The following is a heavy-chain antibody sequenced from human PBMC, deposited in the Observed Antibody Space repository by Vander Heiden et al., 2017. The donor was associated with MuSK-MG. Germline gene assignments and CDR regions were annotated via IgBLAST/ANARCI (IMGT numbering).Heavy chain of an antibody. D-gene: IGHD2-2*01. CDR3: AKRGSCCGTTCYQHFED. Sequence: EVQLLASGGGLVQPGGSLRLPCAASGSTFSRFGMSRVRQDAGEWLEWVSLVSTSGTTTYYADSVKGQFTISRDKSKSTLYLQMNNLRAEDTAVYYCAKRGSCCGTTCYQHFEDWGQGTLVTVSS. J-gene: IGHJ4*02. CDR1: GSTFSRFG. V-gene: IGHV3-23*01. CDR2: VSTSGTTT.